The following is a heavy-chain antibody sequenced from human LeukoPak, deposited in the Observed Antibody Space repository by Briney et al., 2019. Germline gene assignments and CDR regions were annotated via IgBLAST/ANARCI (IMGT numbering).Heavy chain of an antibody. CDR1: GFTFSTYA. CDR3: ARAKGVNNNWFDP. D-gene: IGHD3-10*01. V-gene: IGHV3-30*04. J-gene: IGHJ5*02. CDR2: ISYDGSNK. Sequence: PGGSLRLSCAASGFTFSTYAMHWVRQAPGKGLEWVAVISYDGSNKHYADSVKGRFTISRDNSKNTLYLQMNSLRAEDTAVYYCARAKGVNNNWFDPWGQGTLVTVSS.